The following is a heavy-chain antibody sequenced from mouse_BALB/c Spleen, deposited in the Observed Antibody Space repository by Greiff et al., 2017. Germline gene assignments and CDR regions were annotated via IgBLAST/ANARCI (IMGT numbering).Heavy chain of an antibody. V-gene: IGHV1S132*01. CDR1: GYTFTSYW. J-gene: IGHJ4*01. CDR3: ARRDYDAMDY. CDR2: IFPGTGTT. Sequence: QVQLQQSGAELVKPGASVKLSCKTSGYTFTSYWIQWVKQRPGQGLGWIGEIFPGTGTTYYNGKFKGKATLTIDTSSSTAYMQLSSLTSEDSAVYFCARRDYDAMDYWGQGTSVTVSS.